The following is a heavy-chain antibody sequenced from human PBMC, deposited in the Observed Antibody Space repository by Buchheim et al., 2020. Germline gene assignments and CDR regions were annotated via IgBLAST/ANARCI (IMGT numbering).Heavy chain of an antibody. V-gene: IGHV4-59*01. Sequence: QVQLQESGPGLVKPSETLSLTCTVSGGSISSYYWSWIRQPPGKGLEWIGYIYYSGSTNYNPSLKSRVTISVDKSTNKFSLKLSSVTAADTAVYYCARAVAVAEVFYYGMDVWGQGTT. CDR1: GGSISSYY. J-gene: IGHJ6*02. D-gene: IGHD6-19*01. CDR3: ARAVAVAEVFYYGMDV. CDR2: IYYSGST.